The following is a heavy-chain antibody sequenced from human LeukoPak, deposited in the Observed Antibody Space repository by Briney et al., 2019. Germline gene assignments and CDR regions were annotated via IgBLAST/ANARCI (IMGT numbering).Heavy chain of an antibody. CDR3: AKDGYSSSFSPPSFDP. CDR2: ISWNSGSI. CDR1: GFTFDDYA. Sequence: PGASLRLSCVASGFTFDDYAMHWVRQAPGEGLEWLSGISWNSGSIGYAGSVKGRFTISRDNAKNSLYLQMNSLRAEDTALYYCAKDGYSSSFSPPSFDPWGQGTLVTVSS. J-gene: IGHJ5*02. V-gene: IGHV3-9*01. D-gene: IGHD6-6*01.